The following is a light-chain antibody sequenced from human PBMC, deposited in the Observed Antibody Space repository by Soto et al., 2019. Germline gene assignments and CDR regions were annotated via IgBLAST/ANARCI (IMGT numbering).Light chain of an antibody. J-gene: IGKJ4*01. CDR3: QQYVDSSP. CDR1: QSIFNDY. Sequence: EIVLTQSPCTLSLSPGERATLSCRASQSIFNDYLLWYQQKPDEVPRLLIYEAISRAAGIPDRFSGSGSGTVFTLTISRQEPDDFAVYYCQQYVDSSPFGGGNRVEMK. V-gene: IGKV3-20*01. CDR2: EAI.